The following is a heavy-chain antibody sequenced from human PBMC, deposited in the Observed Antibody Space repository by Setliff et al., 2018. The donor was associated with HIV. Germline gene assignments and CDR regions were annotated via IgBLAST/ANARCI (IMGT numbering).Heavy chain of an antibody. V-gene: IGHV4-59*04. D-gene: IGHD4-17*01. CDR1: GGSFSSYY. CDR3: ARGTTLNVVPDAFDI. Sequence: SETLSLTCAVSGGSFSSYYWNWIRQVPGKGLEWIGYIYHAGNTYYNPSLKSRVTISVDTSKNQISLRLNSLTAADTAVYYCARGTTLNVVPDAFDIWGQGTMVTVSS. J-gene: IGHJ3*02. CDR2: IYHAGNT.